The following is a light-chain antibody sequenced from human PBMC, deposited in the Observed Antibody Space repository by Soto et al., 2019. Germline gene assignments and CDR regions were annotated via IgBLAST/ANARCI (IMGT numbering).Light chain of an antibody. V-gene: IGKV3-20*01. CDR3: LQYETSSWT. CDR2: GAS. CDR1: QGVESSY. J-gene: IGKJ1*01. Sequence: EIVLTQSPGTLSLSPGERATVFCRASQGVESSYLAWFQQKPGQAPRLLIYGASRRATGVPDRFSGSGSGTDFTLTITRLEPEDFAVSYCLQYETSSWTFGQGTEVEI.